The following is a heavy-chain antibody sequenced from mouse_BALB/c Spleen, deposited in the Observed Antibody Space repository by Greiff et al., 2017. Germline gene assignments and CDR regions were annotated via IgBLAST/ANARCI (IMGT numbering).Heavy chain of an antibody. Sequence: QVQLKESGPGLVAPSQSLSITCTVSGFSLTSYGVHWVRQPPGKGLEWLGVIWAGGSTNYNSALMSRLSISKDNSKSQVFLKMNSLQTDDTAMYYCARDYYGNYGRWYFDVWGAGTTVTVSS. D-gene: IGHD2-1*01. V-gene: IGHV2-9*02. CDR1: GFSLTSYG. CDR3: ARDYYGNYGRWYFDV. CDR2: IWAGGST. J-gene: IGHJ1*01.